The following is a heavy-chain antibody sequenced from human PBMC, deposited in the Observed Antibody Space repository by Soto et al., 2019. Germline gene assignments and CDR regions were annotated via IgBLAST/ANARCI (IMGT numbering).Heavy chain of an antibody. CDR3: ARDEGDSSGWYWVY. Sequence: QVQLVQSGAEEKKPGASAKVSCKSSGYTFSNYAIHWVRQAPGQRLEWMGWISAGNGITKYSQNFQGRVTITRDTSASTAYMELSSLGSEDTAVYYCARDEGDSSGWYWVYWGQGTLVTVSS. CDR1: GYTFSNYA. D-gene: IGHD6-19*01. V-gene: IGHV1-3*05. CDR2: ISAGNGIT. J-gene: IGHJ4*02.